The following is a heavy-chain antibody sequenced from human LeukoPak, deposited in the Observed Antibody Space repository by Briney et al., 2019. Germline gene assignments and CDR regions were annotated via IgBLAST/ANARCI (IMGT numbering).Heavy chain of an antibody. V-gene: IGHV1-46*01. J-gene: IGHJ4*02. CDR2: INPSGGST. D-gene: IGHD3-3*01. Sequence: GASVKVSCKASGYTFTSYYMHWVRQAPGQGLEWMGIINPSGGSTSYAQKFQGRVTMTRDTSTSTVYMELSSLRSEDTAVYYCARDLLVLLLDYDFWSGDPSPFDYWGQGTLVTVSS. CDR1: GYTFTSYY. CDR3: ARDLLVLLLDYDFWSGDPSPFDY.